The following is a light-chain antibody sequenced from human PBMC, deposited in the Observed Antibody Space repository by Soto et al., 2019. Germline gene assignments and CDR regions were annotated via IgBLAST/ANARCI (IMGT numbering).Light chain of an antibody. J-gene: IGLJ3*02. Sequence: SYELTQPPSVSVSPGQTARITCSGDALPKQYAYWYQQKPGQAPVLVIYKDSERPSGIPERFSGSSSATTVTLTISGVQAEDEADYYCQSADSSGTLWVFGGGTKLTVL. V-gene: IGLV3-25*02. CDR2: KDS. CDR3: QSADSSGTLWV. CDR1: ALPKQY.